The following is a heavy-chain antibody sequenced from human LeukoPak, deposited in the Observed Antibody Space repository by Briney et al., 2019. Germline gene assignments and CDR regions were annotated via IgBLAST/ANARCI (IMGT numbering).Heavy chain of an antibody. Sequence: PSGTLSLTCAISGGSVSNHNWWTWVRQPPWKGLEWIGEIYHSGDTNYNPSLKSRVAMSVDKSKNHFSLRLSSVTAADTAVYYCVASGDYFFNHWGQGTLVTVSS. J-gene: IGHJ4*02. CDR1: GGSVSNHNW. CDR2: IYHSGDT. D-gene: IGHD4-17*01. V-gene: IGHV4-4*02. CDR3: VASGDYFFNH.